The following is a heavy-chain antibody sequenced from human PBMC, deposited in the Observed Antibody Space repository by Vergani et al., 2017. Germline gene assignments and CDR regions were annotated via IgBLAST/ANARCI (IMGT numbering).Heavy chain of an antibody. D-gene: IGHD3-3*01. V-gene: IGHV4-30-4*01. J-gene: IGHJ5*02. CDR2: NYYSGST. Sequence: QVQLQESGPGLVKPSQTLSLTCTVSGGSISSGDYYWRWIRQPPGKGLDWIGYNYYSGSTYYNPSLKSRVSISIDTSKNQFSLKLSSVTAADTAVNYCPRDRRYDLWGWFDPWGERTPVTAYS. CDR1: GGSISSGDYY. CDR3: PRDRRYDLWGWFDP.